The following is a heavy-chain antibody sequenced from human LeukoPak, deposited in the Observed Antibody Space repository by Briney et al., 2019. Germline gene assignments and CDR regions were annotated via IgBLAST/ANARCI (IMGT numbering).Heavy chain of an antibody. Sequence: GGSLRLSCAASGFTFNTYKMNWVRQAPGRGLEWVSSIHSGGSDIYYADSVNGRFTVSRDNAKNSLFLQMNSLRAEDTALYYCARGHYDILTGNYKWTPDYWGQGTLVTVSS. CDR3: ARGHYDILTGNYKWTPDY. CDR2: IHSGGSDI. V-gene: IGHV3-21*06. D-gene: IGHD3-9*01. J-gene: IGHJ4*02. CDR1: GFTFNTYK.